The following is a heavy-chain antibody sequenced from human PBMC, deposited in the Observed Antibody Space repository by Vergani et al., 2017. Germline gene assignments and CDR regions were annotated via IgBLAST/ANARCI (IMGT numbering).Heavy chain of an antibody. J-gene: IGHJ5*02. CDR3: ARAGQQLETINWFDP. V-gene: IGHV1-69*01. CDR1: GGTFSSYA. CDR2: IIPIFGTA. D-gene: IGHD6-13*01. Sequence: VQLVQSGAEVKKPGESLKISCKASGGTFSSYAISWVRQAPGQGLEWMGGIIPIFGTANYAQKFQGRVTITADESTSTAYMELSSLRSEDTAVYYCARAGQQLETINWFDPWGQGTLVTVSS.